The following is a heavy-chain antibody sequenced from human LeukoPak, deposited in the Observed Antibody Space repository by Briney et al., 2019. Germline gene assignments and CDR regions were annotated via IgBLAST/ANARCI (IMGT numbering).Heavy chain of an antibody. CDR2: IKSDGSST. J-gene: IGHJ4*02. Sequence: TGGSLRLSCAASGFTFSRYLMHWVRQAPGKGLVWVSCIKSDGSSTSIADSAKGRFTISRDNAKNTVYLQMNSLRAEDTAVYYCVRDNRSYNFDYWGQGTLVTVSS. V-gene: IGHV3-74*01. D-gene: IGHD1-26*01. CDR1: GFTFSRYL. CDR3: VRDNRSYNFDY.